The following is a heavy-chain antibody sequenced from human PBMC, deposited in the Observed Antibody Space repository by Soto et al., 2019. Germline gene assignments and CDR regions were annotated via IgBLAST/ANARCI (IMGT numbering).Heavy chain of an antibody. CDR1: GYSFTGNS. CDR2: ISAYNGNT. D-gene: IGHD1-7*01. V-gene: IGHV1-18*04. Sequence: ASVKVSCKASGYSFTGNSMHWVRQAPGQGLEWMGWISAYNGNTNYAQKLQGRVTMTTDTSTSTAYMELRSLRSDDTAVYYCARVAWNYSSLDPWGQGTLVTVSS. J-gene: IGHJ5*02. CDR3: ARVAWNYSSLDP.